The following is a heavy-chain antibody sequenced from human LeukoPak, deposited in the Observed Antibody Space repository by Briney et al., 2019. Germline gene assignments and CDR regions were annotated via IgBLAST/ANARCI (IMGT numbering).Heavy chain of an antibody. J-gene: IGHJ5*02. CDR2: IYYSGST. D-gene: IGHD2-2*01. CDR3: ARSVGIPATRWFDP. V-gene: IGHV4-39*01. Sequence: SETLSLTCTVSGGSISSSSYYWGWIRQPPGKGLEWIGSIYYSGSTYYNPSLKSRVTISVDTSKNQFSLKLSSVTAADTAVYYCARSVGIPATRWFDPWGQGTLVTVSS. CDR1: GGSISSSSYY.